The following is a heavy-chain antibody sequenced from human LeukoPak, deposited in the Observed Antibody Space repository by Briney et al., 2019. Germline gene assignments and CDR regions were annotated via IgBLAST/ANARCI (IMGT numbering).Heavy chain of an antibody. CDR1: GDTFSSYY. CDR3: ASGVAGPDY. Sequence: ASVKVSCKASGDTFSSYYIVWVRQAPGQGFEWMGIINPTGGSTRNAQKFQGRFTMTSDTSTRTAYVEMSSLRSEDTALYYCASGVAGPDYWGQGTLVSVSS. CDR2: INPTGGST. V-gene: IGHV1-46*01. D-gene: IGHD2-8*01. J-gene: IGHJ4*02.